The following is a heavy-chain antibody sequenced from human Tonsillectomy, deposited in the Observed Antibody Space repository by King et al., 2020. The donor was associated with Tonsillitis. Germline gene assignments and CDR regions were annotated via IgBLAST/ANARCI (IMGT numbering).Heavy chain of an antibody. CDR2: ISTSSSTF. CDR3: ARGRPYDFWSGSEGDAFDI. Sequence: VQLVESGGGLVQPGGSLRLSCAASEFTFNKYNMNWVRQAPGKGLEWVSYISTSSSTFYYADSVKGRFTISRDNAKKSLYLQMNSLRAEDTAVYYCARGRPYDFWSGSEGDAFDIWGQGTMVTVSS. D-gene: IGHD3-3*01. CDR1: EFTFNKYN. J-gene: IGHJ3*02. V-gene: IGHV3-48*01.